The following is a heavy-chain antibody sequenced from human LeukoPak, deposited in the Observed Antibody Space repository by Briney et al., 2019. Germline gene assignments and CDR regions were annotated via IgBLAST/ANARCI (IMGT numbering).Heavy chain of an antibody. CDR3: AREGGIYNWFDP. CDR2: IIPIFGTA. D-gene: IGHD6-13*01. Sequence: SVKVSCKASGGTFSSYAISWVRQAPGQGLEWMGGIIPIFGTANYAQKFQGRVTITADESTSTAYMELSSLRSEDTAVYYCAREGGIYNWFDPWGQGTLVTVSS. CDR1: GGTFSSYA. J-gene: IGHJ5*02. V-gene: IGHV1-69*13.